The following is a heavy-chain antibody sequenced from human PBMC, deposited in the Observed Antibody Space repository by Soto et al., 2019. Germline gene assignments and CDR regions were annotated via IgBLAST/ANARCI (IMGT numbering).Heavy chain of an antibody. V-gene: IGHV4-59*01. CDR1: GVSFSTYY. CDR3: ARDQGAPFDY. CDR2: IYYSGSS. Sequence: QVQLQESGPGLVKPSETLSLTCTVSGVSFSTYYWSWIRQAPGKGLEWIGYIYYSGSSNYNPSLKSRVTTSVDTSKNQLTLKLSSVTAADTAVYYCARDQGAPFDYWGQGTLVTVSS. J-gene: IGHJ4*02.